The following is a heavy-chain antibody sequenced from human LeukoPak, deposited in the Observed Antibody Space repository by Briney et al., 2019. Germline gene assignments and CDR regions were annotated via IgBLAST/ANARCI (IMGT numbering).Heavy chain of an antibody. CDR2: ISWDGSYT. V-gene: IGHV3-43D*03. D-gene: IGHD6-13*01. J-gene: IGHJ4*02. CDR3: AKDAYSSSSNYFDY. Sequence: GGSLRLSCAASGFTFDDYAMHWVRQAPGKGLEWVSLISWDGSYTSYADSVKGRFTISRDNSKNSLYLQMDSLRVEDTALYYCAKDAYSSSSNYFDYWGQGTLVTVSS. CDR1: GFTFDDYA.